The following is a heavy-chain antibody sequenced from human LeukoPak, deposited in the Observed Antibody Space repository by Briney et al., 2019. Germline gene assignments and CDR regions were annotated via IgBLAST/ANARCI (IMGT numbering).Heavy chain of an antibody. D-gene: IGHD3-22*01. CDR2: IYTSGST. V-gene: IGHV4-4*07. Sequence: SETLSLTCTVSGGSISSFYWSWIRQPAGKGLEWIGRIYTSGSTNYNPSLNSRVTMSVDTSKNQFSLKLSSVTAADTAVYYCARFKVVVTNDAFDIWGQGTMVTVSS. CDR3: ARFKVVVTNDAFDI. J-gene: IGHJ3*02. CDR1: GGSISSFY.